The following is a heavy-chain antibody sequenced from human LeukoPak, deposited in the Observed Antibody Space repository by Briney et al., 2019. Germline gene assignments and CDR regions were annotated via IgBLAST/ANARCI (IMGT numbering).Heavy chain of an antibody. J-gene: IGHJ4*02. D-gene: IGHD4-23*01. CDR3: ARHDYGGNSGDY. CDR1: GFTSSSYG. Sequence: GGSLRLSCAASGFTSSSYGMNWVRQTPGKGLEWVSYIGTSSSTIYYADSVKGRFTISRDSAKNSLYLQMSSLRDEDTAVYYCARHDYGGNSGDYWGQGTLVTVSS. CDR2: IGTSSSTI. V-gene: IGHV3-48*02.